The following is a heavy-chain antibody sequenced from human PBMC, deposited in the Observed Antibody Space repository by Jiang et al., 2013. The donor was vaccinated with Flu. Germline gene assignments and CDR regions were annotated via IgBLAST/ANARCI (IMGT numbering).Heavy chain of an antibody. Sequence: PGLVKPSQTLSLTCTVSGGSISSGSYYWSWIRQPAGKGLEWIGRIYTSGSTNYNPSLKSRVTISVDTSKNQFSLKLSSVTAADTAVYYCARDRRGYSYPTSNWFDPWGQGTLVTVSS. D-gene: IGHD5-18*01. CDR1: GGSISSGSYY. V-gene: IGHV4-61*02. CDR2: IYTSGST. CDR3: ARDRRGYSYPTSNWFDP. J-gene: IGHJ5*02.